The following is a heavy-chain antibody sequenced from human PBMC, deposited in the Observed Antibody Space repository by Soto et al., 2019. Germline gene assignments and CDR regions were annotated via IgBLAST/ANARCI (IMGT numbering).Heavy chain of an antibody. D-gene: IGHD3-22*01. CDR3: ARSYTYYYDSSGYYPHD. V-gene: IGHV3-7*01. CDR1: GFTFSSLW. Sequence: GLSLRLSWAASGFTFSSLWMSWVRQAPGKGLEWVANIKQDGSEKYYVDSVKGRFTISRDNAKNSLYLQMNSLRAEDTAVYYCARSYTYYYDSSGYYPHDWGQGTLVTVSS. CDR2: IKQDGSEK. J-gene: IGHJ4*02.